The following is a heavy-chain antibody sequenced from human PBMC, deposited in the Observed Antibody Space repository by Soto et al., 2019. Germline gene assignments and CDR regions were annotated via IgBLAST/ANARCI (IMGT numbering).Heavy chain of an antibody. CDR1: GFTFRSYT. Sequence: EVQLSESGGGLVQPGGSLRLSCAASGFTFRSYTMSWVRQAPGKGLEWVSSFSGRDATTYYADSVKGRFTISSDNSKNTLYLQMNSLRAEDTALYVCVRTIGGATKGGWFDPLGQGALVTVPS. D-gene: IGHD1-26*01. CDR2: FSGRDATT. CDR3: VRTIGGATKGGWFDP. J-gene: IGHJ5*02. V-gene: IGHV3-23*01.